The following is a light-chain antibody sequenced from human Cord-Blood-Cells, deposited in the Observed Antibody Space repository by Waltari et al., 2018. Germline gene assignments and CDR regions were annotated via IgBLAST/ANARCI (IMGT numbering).Light chain of an antibody. CDR2: KDS. Sequence: SYELTQPSSVSVSPGQTARITCSGDVLAKKYDRWFQQKPGQAPVLVIYKDSERPSGSPERFSGSSSGTTVTLTISGAQVEDEADYYCYSAADNNLVFGGGTKLTVL. CDR3: YSAADNNLV. V-gene: IGLV3-27*01. J-gene: IGLJ3*02. CDR1: VLAKKY.